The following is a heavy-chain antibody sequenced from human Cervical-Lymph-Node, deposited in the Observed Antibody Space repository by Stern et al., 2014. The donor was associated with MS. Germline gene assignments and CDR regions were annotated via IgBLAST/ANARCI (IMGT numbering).Heavy chain of an antibody. D-gene: IGHD3-3*01. V-gene: IGHV1-69*01. J-gene: IGHJ6*02. CDR3: ARGPDYYYYYYGMDV. Sequence: QMQLVQSGAEVKKPGSSVKVSCKASGGTFSSDAISWVRQAPGQGLEWMGGIITNFGTANYAQKFQGRITITADESTSTAYMELSSLRSEDTAVYYCARGPDYYYYYYGMDVWGQGTTVTVSS. CDR2: IITNFGTA. CDR1: GGTFSSDA.